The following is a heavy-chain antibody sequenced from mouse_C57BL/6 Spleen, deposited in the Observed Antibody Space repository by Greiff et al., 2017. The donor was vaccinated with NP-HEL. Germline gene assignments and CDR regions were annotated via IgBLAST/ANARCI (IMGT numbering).Heavy chain of an antibody. V-gene: IGHV10-3*01. CDR1: GFTFNTYA. J-gene: IGHJ4*01. Sequence: EVKLVESGGGLVQPKGSLKLSCAASGFTFNTYAMHWVRQAPGKGLEWVARIRSKSSNYATYYADSVKDRFTISRDDSQSMLYLQLNNLKTEDTAMYYCVRTPPDYYGSSYAMDYWGQGTSVTVSS. CDR2: IRSKSSNYAT. D-gene: IGHD1-1*01. CDR3: VRTPPDYYGSSYAMDY.